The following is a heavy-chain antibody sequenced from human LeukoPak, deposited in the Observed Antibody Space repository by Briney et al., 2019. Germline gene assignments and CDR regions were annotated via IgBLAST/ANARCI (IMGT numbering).Heavy chain of an antibody. CDR2: IHHSGST. D-gene: IGHD2-15*01. CDR1: GASISSSYW. V-gene: IGHV4-4*02. Sequence: SGTLSLTCAVSGASISSSYWWSWVRQPPGKGLEWIGEIHHSGSTKYNPSLKSRVTISVDKSKNQFSLKLSSVTAADTAVYYCAPSPCSGDSCYRFDFWGQGTQVTVSS. CDR3: APSPCSGDSCYRFDF. J-gene: IGHJ4*02.